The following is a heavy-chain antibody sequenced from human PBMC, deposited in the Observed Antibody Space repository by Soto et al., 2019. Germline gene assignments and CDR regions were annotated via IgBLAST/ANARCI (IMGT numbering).Heavy chain of an antibody. V-gene: IGHV4-39*01. CDR3: ARHGSF. D-gene: IGHD3-16*02. J-gene: IGHJ1*01. CDR1: GVSISGTSYY. Sequence: ETLSLTCTVSGVSISGTSYYWGWIRQTPAKGLEWIGTIYYSGETFYNPSLKSRVTISIDTSKNHFSLNLTSVTAADTAIYYCARHGSFWGQGALVTVSS. CDR2: IYYSGET.